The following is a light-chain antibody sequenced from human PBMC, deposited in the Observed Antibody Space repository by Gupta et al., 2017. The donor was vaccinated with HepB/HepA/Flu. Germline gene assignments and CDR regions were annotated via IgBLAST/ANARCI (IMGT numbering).Light chain of an antibody. Sequence: DIQMTQSPSTLSASVGDRVTITCRASQTIDNWLAWYQHKPGKPPNLLIYKASSLESGVPSRFSGSGSGTDFTLTISSLQPDDFATYYCQQDNNTSDTFGQGTKVEIK. CDR2: KAS. CDR3: QQDNNTSDT. CDR1: QTIDNW. V-gene: IGKV1-5*03. J-gene: IGKJ1*01.